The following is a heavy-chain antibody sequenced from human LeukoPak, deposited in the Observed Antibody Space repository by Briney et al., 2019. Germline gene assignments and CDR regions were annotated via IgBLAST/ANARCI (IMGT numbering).Heavy chain of an antibody. CDR1: GGSFSGYY. J-gene: IGHJ5*02. Sequence: SETLSLTCAVYGGSFSGYYWSWIRQPPGKGLEWIGEINHSGSTNYNPSLKSRVTISVDTSKSQFSLKLSSVTAADTAVYYCARERVRYVANWFDPWGQGTLVTVSS. CDR3: ARERVRYVANWFDP. D-gene: IGHD3-9*01. V-gene: IGHV4-34*01. CDR2: INHSGST.